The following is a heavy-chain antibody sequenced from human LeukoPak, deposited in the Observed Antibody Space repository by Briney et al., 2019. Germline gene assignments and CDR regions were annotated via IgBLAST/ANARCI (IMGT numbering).Heavy chain of an antibody. J-gene: IGHJ4*02. CDR3: AKSATAMVTSRNYLDY. V-gene: IGHV3-9*03. Sequence: PGRSLRLSCAASGFTFDDYAMHWVRQAPGKGLEWVSGISWNSGSIGYADSVKGRFTISRDNAKNSLYLQMNSLRAEDMALYYCAKSATAMVTSRNYLDYWGQGTLVTVSS. D-gene: IGHD5-18*01. CDR1: GFTFDDYA. CDR2: ISWNSGSI.